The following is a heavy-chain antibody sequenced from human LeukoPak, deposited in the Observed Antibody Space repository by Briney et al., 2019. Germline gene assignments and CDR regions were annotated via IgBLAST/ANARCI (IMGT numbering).Heavy chain of an antibody. V-gene: IGHV4-34*01. D-gene: IGHD6-13*01. CDR1: GGSFSGYY. Sequence: SETLSLTCAVYGGSFSGYYWSWIRQPPGKGLEWIGEINHSGSTNYNPSLKSRVTISVDTSKDQCSLKLSSVTAADTAVYYCASWNFLTAAAFGNWGQGTLVTVSS. CDR3: ASWNFLTAAAFGN. J-gene: IGHJ4*02. CDR2: INHSGST.